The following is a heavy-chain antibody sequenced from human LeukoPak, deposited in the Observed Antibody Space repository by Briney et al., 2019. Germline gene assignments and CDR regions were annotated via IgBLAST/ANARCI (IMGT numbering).Heavy chain of an antibody. Sequence: PSETLSLTCTVSGGSISSYYWSWIRQPPGKGLEWIGYIYYSGSTNYNPSLKSRVTISLDMSKIQFSLKLSSMTAADTAVYYCARSQGVVTPFDYWGQGTLVTVSS. J-gene: IGHJ4*02. V-gene: IGHV4-59*01. CDR2: IYYSGST. D-gene: IGHD2-21*02. CDR3: ARSQGVVTPFDY. CDR1: GGSISSYY.